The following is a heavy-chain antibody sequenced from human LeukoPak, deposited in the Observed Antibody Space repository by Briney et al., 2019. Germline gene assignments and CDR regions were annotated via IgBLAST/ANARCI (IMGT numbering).Heavy chain of an antibody. J-gene: IGHJ4*02. D-gene: IGHD5-24*01. V-gene: IGHV4-39*07. CDR2: IYYSGST. Sequence: SETLSLTCTVSGGSISSSSYYWGWIRQPPGKGLEWIGSIYYSGSTYYNPSLKSRVTISVDTSKNQFSLKLRSVTAADTAVYYCARGLQGFFDYWGQGTLVTVSS. CDR1: GGSISSSSYY. CDR3: ARGLQGFFDY.